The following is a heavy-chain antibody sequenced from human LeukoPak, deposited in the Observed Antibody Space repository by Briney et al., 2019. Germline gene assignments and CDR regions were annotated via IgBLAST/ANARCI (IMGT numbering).Heavy chain of an antibody. CDR2: IYFSGNT. CDR1: GASTSSYY. CDR3: ARGATTFDY. Sequence: SETLSLTCAVSGASTSSYYWSWIRQPPGKGLEWIGYIYFSGNTNYNPSLKSRVTISVDTSKNQFSLKLSSVTAADTAVYYCARGATTFDYWGQGTLVTVSS. D-gene: IGHD5-12*01. V-gene: IGHV4-59*08. J-gene: IGHJ4*02.